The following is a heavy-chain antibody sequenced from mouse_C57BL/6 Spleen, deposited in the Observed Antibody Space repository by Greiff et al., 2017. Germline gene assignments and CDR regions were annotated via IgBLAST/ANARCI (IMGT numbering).Heavy chain of an antibody. CDR2: ISYDGSN. Sequence: EVKLQESGPGLVKPSQSLSLTCSVTGYSITSGYYWNWIRQFPGNKLEWMGYISYDGSNNYNPSLKNRISITRDTSKNQFFLKLNSVTTEDTATYYCARSDYDYLFAYWGQGTLVTVSA. CDR1: GYSITSGYY. CDR3: ARSDYDYLFAY. J-gene: IGHJ3*01. V-gene: IGHV3-6*01. D-gene: IGHD2-4*01.